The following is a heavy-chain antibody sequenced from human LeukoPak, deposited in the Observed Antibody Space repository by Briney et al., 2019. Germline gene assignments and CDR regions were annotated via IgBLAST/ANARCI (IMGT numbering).Heavy chain of an antibody. D-gene: IGHD3-22*01. CDR3: AREPYYHDSSGYVSDY. V-gene: IGHV3-11*01. CDR2: ISSSGSFI. CDR1: GFIFSDYY. J-gene: IGHJ4*02. Sequence: GGSLRLSCAASGFIFSDYYMSWNRQAPGKGLEWVSYISSSGSFIYYADSVKGRFTISRDNAKNSLYLQMNSLRAEDTAVYYCAREPYYHDSSGYVSDYWGQGTLVTVSS.